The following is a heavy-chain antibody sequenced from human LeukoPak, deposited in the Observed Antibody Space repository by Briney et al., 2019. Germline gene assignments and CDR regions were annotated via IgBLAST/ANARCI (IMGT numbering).Heavy chain of an antibody. Sequence: TLSLTCAVSGGSISSGGYSWSWIRQPPGKGLEWIGYIYHSGSTYYNPSLKSRVTISVDRSKNQFSLKLSSVTAAGTAVYYCAREKGEAVAGTFDYWGQGTLVTVSS. CDR3: AREKGEAVAGTFDY. J-gene: IGHJ4*02. CDR2: IYHSGST. CDR1: GGSISSGGYS. V-gene: IGHV4-30-2*01. D-gene: IGHD6-19*01.